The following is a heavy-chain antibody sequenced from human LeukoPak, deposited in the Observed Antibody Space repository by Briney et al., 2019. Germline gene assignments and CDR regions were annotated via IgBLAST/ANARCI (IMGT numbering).Heavy chain of an antibody. CDR2: ISSSGSTI. CDR1: GFTFSRYE. Sequence: LAGGSLRLSCAASGFTFSRYEMNWVSQAPGKGLEWVSYISSSGSTIYYADSVKGRFTISRDNAKNSLYLQMNSLRAEDTAVYYCAELGITMIGGVWGKGTAVTISS. D-gene: IGHD3-10*02. V-gene: IGHV3-48*03. CDR3: AELGITMIGGV. J-gene: IGHJ6*04.